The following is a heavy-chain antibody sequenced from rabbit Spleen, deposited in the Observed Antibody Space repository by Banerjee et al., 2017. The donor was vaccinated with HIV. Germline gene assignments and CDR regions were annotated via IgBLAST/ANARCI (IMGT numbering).Heavy chain of an antibody. V-gene: IGHV1S45*01. CDR3: ARDTGTSFSTYGMDL. Sequence: QEQLVESGGGLVKPEGSLKLSCTASRFPFSDKAVMCWVRQAPGKGLTWIACINAITGKAVYASWAKGRFTVSKTSSTTVTLQMTSLTAADTATYFCARDTGTSFSTYGMDLWGQGTLVTVS. J-gene: IGHJ3*01. CDR1: RFPFSDKAV. CDR2: INAITGKA. D-gene: IGHD8-1*01.